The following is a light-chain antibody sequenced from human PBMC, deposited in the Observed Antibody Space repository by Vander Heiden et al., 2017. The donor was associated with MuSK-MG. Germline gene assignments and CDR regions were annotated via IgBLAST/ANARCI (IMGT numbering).Light chain of an antibody. J-gene: IGKJ2*01. Sequence: DIVMTQSPDSLVVSLGERATINCKSSQRVLYSSNNKNYLAWYQQKPGQPPKLLIYWASTRESGVPDRFSGSESGTDFTLTISSLQAEDVAVYYCQQYYTTPYTFGQGTKLEIK. CDR1: QRVLYSSNNKNY. CDR2: WAS. V-gene: IGKV4-1*01. CDR3: QQYYTTPYT.